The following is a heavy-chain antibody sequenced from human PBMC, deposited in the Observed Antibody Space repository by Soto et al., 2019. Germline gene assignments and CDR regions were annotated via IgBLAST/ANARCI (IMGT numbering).Heavy chain of an antibody. Sequence: QLQLQESGSGLVKPSQTLSLTCAVSGDSISSGGFSWSWIRQPPGKGLEWIGYIYHSGTSFYNPSLKSPVTISVDGSKNQFSLKVNSMTAADTAVYYCARGRLVPAVNFDYWGLGTLVTVSS. D-gene: IGHD2-2*01. CDR1: GDSISSGGFS. CDR3: ARGRLVPAVNFDY. CDR2: IYHSGTS. J-gene: IGHJ4*02. V-gene: IGHV4-30-2*01.